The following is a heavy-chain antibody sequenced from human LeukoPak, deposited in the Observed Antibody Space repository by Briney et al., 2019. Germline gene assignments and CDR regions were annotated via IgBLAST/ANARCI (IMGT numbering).Heavy chain of an antibody. CDR2: IYHSGGT. D-gene: IGHD3-16*01. Sequence: SETLSLTCTVSGYSISSGYYWGWIRQPPGKGLEWIGSIYHSGGTYYNPSLKSRVTISVDMSKNQFSLKLSSVTAADTAVYYCARVGDYYYYMDVWGKGTTVTVSS. J-gene: IGHJ6*03. CDR1: GYSISSGYY. V-gene: IGHV4-38-2*02. CDR3: ARVGDYYYYMDV.